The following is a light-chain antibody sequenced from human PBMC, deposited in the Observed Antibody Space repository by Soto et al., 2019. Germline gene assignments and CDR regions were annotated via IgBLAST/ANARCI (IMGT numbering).Light chain of an antibody. CDR1: QTVSNSY. V-gene: IGKV3D-20*02. CDR3: QQRYNWPWT. CDR2: GTS. J-gene: IGKJ1*01. Sequence: ETVLTQSPGSLSLSLGDRATLSCRASQTVSNSYLAWYQQKPGQAPRLLIYGTSSRATGIPDRFSGSGSGTDFTLTINRLEPEDLAVYYCQQRYNWPWTFGQGTKVDIK.